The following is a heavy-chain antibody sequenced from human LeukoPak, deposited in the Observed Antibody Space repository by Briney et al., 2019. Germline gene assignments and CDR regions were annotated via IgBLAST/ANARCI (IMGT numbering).Heavy chain of an antibody. CDR1: GGSISSSSYY. CDR2: IYYSGST. CDR3: ARRGIAAAGKPFDP. D-gene: IGHD6-13*01. V-gene: IGHV4-39*07. Sequence: SETLSLTCTVSGGSISSSSYYWGWIRQPPGKGLEWIGSIYYSGSTYYNPSLKSRVTISVDTSKNQFSLKLSSVTAADTAVYYCARRGIAAAGKPFDPWGQGTLVTVSS. J-gene: IGHJ5*02.